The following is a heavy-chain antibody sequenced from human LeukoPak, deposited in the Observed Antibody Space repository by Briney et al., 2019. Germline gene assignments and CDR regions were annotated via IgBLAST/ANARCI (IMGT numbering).Heavy chain of an antibody. CDR2: ISGSGGST. D-gene: IGHD5-18*01. CDR3: AKELRDTAGFDP. V-gene: IGHV3-23*01. Sequence: GGFLRLSCAASGFTFSSYAMSWVRQAPGKGLEWVSGISGSGGSTYYADSVRGRFTISRDNSRNTLCLQMNSLRAEDTAVYYCAKELRDTAGFDPWGQGTLVTVSS. J-gene: IGHJ5*02. CDR1: GFTFSSYA.